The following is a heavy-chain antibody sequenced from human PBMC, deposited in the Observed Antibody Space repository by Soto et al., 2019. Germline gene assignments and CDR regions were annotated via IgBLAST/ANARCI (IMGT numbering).Heavy chain of an antibody. CDR1: GFTVSSNY. J-gene: IGHJ4*02. V-gene: IGHV3-53*01. CDR2: IYSGGST. CDR3: ARGFGIQNY. Sequence: GGSLRLSCAASGFTVSSNYMSWVRQAPGKGLEWVSVIYSGGSTYYAVSVKDRLTIISDNSANKLLLQMNRLRAENTAVYYCARGFGIQNYWGQGTLVTVSS. D-gene: IGHD3-3*01.